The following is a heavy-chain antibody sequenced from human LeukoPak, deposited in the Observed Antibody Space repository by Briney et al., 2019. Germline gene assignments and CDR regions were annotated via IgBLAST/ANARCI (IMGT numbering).Heavy chain of an antibody. Sequence: SETLSLTCTVSGGSISSSDSHWSWIRQSPGKGLEWIGYISYRGSTSYNPSLRRRLTISIDTSQHQFSLKLTSVTAADTAVYFCARLKDWYDNGSAKWFDPWGQGTLVTVSS. CDR2: ISYRGST. CDR1: GGSISSSDSH. D-gene: IGHD3/OR15-3a*01. J-gene: IGHJ5*02. CDR3: ARLKDWYDNGSAKWFDP. V-gene: IGHV4-30-4*01.